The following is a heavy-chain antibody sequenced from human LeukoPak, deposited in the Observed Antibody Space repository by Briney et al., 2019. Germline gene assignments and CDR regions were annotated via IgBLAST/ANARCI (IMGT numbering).Heavy chain of an antibody. D-gene: IGHD3-22*01. V-gene: IGHV1-69*02. CDR1: GGTFSSYT. Sequence: SVKVSCKXSGGTFSSYTISWVRQAPGQGLEWMGRIIPILGIANYSQKFQGRVTITADKSTSTAYMELSSLRSEDTAVYYCARFYYDQGDAFDIWGQGTMVTVSS. J-gene: IGHJ3*02. CDR3: ARFYYDQGDAFDI. CDR2: IIPILGIA.